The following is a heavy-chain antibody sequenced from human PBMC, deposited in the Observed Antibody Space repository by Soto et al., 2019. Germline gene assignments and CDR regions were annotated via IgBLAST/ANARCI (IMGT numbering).Heavy chain of an antibody. D-gene: IGHD2-2*01. V-gene: IGHV4-59*01. CDR2: IYYSGST. CDR3: ARSRPADHDPPAI. J-gene: IGHJ3*02. CDR1: GGSISSYY. Sequence: SEALSLTCTVSGGSISSYYWSWIRQPPGKGLEWIGYIYYSGSTNYNPSLKSRVTISVDTSKTQFSLKLSSVTAADTAVYYCARSRPADHDPPAIRAQGTMVTVSS.